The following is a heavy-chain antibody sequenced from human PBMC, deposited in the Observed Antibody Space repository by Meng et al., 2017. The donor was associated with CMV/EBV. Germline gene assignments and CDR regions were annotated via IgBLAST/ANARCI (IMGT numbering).Heavy chain of an antibody. D-gene: IGHD3-10*01. CDR3: AKDRGYRTYNGMDV. CDR1: EIAFSSYA. CDR2: ISGRGDNT. Sequence: LSLTCAASEIAFSSYAMNWVRLPPGKGLEWVSGISGRGDNTHYADSVKGRFTISRDNSRNTLFLQMTSLRAEDTALYYCAKDRGYRTYNGMDVWGQGTTVTVSS. V-gene: IGHV3-23*01. J-gene: IGHJ6*02.